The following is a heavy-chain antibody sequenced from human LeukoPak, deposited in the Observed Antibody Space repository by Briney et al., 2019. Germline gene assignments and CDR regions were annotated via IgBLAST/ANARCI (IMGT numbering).Heavy chain of an antibody. CDR1: GYTFTSYY. J-gene: IGHJ5*02. CDR3: ARARGAGYKNWFDP. D-gene: IGHD3-9*01. Sequence: GASVKVSCKASGYTFTSYYMHWVRQAPGQGLEWMGIINPSGGSTSYAQKFQGRVTITRDTSTRPVSMELSSLRSEDTAVYYCARARGAGYKNWFDPWGQGTLVTVSS. V-gene: IGHV1-46*01. CDR2: INPSGGST.